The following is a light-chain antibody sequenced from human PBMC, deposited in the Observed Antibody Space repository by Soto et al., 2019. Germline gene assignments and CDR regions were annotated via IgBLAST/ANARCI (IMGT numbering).Light chain of an antibody. CDR3: QQRSNWPRT. Sequence: EIVLTQSPATLSLFPGERATLSCRASQSVSIYLAWYQQKPGQAPRLLIYDVSNRATGIPARFSGSGSGTDFTLTISSLEPEDFAVYYCQQRSNWPRTFGQGTKVDIK. J-gene: IGKJ1*01. CDR1: QSVSIY. V-gene: IGKV3-11*01. CDR2: DVS.